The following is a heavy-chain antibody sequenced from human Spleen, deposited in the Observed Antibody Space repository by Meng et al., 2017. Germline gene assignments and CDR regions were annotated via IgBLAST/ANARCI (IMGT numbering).Heavy chain of an antibody. D-gene: IGHD2-21*01. J-gene: IGHJ4*02. CDR1: GGSFSGYY. V-gene: IGHV4-34*01. CDR2: INHSGST. Sequence: SETLSLTCAVYGGSFSGYYWSWIRQPPGKGLEWIGEINHSGSTNYNPSLKSRVTISADTSKNQFSLKLRSVTAADTAVYFCARNGAYCLDYWGQGALVTVSS. CDR3: ARNGAYCLDY.